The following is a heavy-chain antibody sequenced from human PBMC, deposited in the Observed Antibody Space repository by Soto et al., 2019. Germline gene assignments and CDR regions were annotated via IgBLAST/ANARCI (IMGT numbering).Heavy chain of an antibody. V-gene: IGHV4-34*01. D-gene: IGHD3-16*01. CDR2: INHSGST. CDR3: ARGWGEAFDY. CDR1: VGSFSGYY. Sequence: SETMSLTCAVYVGSFSGYYWTWIRQPPGKGLEWIWEINHSGSTNYNPSLKSRVTISVDTSKNQFSLKLSSVTAADTAVYYCARGWGEAFDYWGQGTLVTVSS. J-gene: IGHJ4*02.